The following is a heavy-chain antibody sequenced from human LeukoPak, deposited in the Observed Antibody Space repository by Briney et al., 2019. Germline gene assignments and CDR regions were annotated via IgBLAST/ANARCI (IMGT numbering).Heavy chain of an antibody. J-gene: IGHJ3*02. CDR1: GFTFSGYS. CDR3: ARDYVYAFNI. D-gene: IGHD3-10*02. Sequence: GGPLRLSCAASGFTFSGYSMNWVRQAPAKGLEWVSYISSSSSAIHYADSVKGRFTISRDNAKNSLYLQMDSLRDEDTAVYYCARDYVYAFNIWGQGTMVTVSS. CDR2: ISSSSSAI. V-gene: IGHV3-48*02.